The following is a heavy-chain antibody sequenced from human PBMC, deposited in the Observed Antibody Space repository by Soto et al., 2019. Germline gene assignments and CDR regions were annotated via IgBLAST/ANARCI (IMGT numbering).Heavy chain of an antibody. CDR1: GGTFSSYG. CDR3: ARDEVTMIRGVTNWFDP. CDR2: IITIFGTA. Sequence: QVQLVQSGAEVKKPGSSVKVSCKASGGTFSSYGISWVRQAPGQGLEWMGGIITIFGTAKYAQKFQGRVTIKADESTNTAYMELSSLRSEDTAVYYCARDEVTMIRGVTNWFDPWGQGTLVTVSS. V-gene: IGHV1-69*01. D-gene: IGHD3-10*01. J-gene: IGHJ5*02.